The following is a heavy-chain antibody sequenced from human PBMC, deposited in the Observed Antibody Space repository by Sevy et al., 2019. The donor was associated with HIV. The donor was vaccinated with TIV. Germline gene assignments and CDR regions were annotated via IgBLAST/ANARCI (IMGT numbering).Heavy chain of an antibody. J-gene: IGHJ4*02. CDR2: LSFGCGRI. D-gene: IGHD2-8*01. CDR3: AREGCTRPHDH. V-gene: IGHV3-23*01. CDR1: GFNFNIYS. Sequence: GGSLRLSCVASGFNFNIYSMSWVRQAPGKGLEWVSTLSFGCGRINHADSVQGRFTMSREDSKKTVYLEMNSLRADDTAVYYCAREGCTRPHDHWGQGTLVTVSS.